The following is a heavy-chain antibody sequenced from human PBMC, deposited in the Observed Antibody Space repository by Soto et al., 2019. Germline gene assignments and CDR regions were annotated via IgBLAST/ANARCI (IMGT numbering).Heavy chain of an antibody. CDR3: ARDGYDFWSGYSTYYYYGMVV. Sequence: SVKVSCKASGYTFTSNVISWVLQAPGQGLDWMGWISAYNGNTNYAQKLQGRVTMTTDTSTSTAYMELRSLRSDDTAVYYCARDGYDFWSGYSTYYYYGMVVWGQGTTVTVAS. J-gene: IGHJ6*02. V-gene: IGHV1-18*04. D-gene: IGHD3-3*01. CDR1: GYTFTSNV. CDR2: ISAYNGNT.